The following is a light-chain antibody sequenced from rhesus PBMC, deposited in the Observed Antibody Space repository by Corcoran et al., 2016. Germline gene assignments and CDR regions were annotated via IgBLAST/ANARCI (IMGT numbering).Light chain of an antibody. CDR2: AAS. J-gene: IGKJ2*01. CDR3: LQYNSNPYS. Sequence: DIQMTQSPSSLSASAGDRVTITCRASQGISTYLNWYQQKPGKAPKRLIYAASSLESGVPSRFSGSGSGTAFTLTISSLQPEDFATYYCLQYNSNPYSFGQGTKVEIK. CDR1: QGISTY. V-gene: IGKV1-43*01.